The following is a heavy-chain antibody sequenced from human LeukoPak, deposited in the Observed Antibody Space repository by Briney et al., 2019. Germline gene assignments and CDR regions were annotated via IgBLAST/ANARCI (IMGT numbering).Heavy chain of an antibody. CDR1: GGSISSYY. CDR2: IYYSGST. D-gene: IGHD3-9*01. V-gene: IGHV4-59*01. CDR3: ARLTGYSSESWFDP. Sequence: SETLSLTCTVSGGSISSYYWSWLRQPPGKGLEWIGYIYYSGSTNYKSSLKSRVTISVDTSKNQFSLKLSSVTAADTAVYYCARLTGYSSESWFDPWGQGTLVTVSS. J-gene: IGHJ5*02.